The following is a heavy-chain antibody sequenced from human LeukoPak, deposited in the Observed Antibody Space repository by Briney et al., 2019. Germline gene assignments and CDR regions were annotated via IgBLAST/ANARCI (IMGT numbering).Heavy chain of an antibody. J-gene: IGHJ4*02. V-gene: IGHV4-34*01. CDR2: INHSGST. CDR3: ARDIGSGWYTVDY. Sequence: SETLSLTCAVYGGSFSGYYWSWIRQPPGKGLEWIGEINHSGSTNYNPSLKSRVTISVDTSKNQFSLKLSSVTAADTAVYYCARDIGSGWYTVDYWGQGTLVTVSS. D-gene: IGHD6-19*01. CDR1: GGSFSGYY.